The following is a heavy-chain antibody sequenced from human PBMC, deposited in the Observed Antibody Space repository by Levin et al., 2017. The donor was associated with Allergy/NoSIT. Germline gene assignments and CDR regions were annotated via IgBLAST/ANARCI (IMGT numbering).Heavy chain of an antibody. CDR2: MNPNSGNT. V-gene: IGHV1-8*01. D-gene: IGHD6-13*01. Sequence: GESLKISCKASGYTFTSYDINWVRQATGQGLEWMGWMNPNSGNTGYAQKFQGRVTMTRNTSISTAYMELSSLRSEDTAVYYCARGRRVAAAGTASIFDYWGQGTLVTVSS. J-gene: IGHJ4*02. CDR1: GYTFTSYD. CDR3: ARGRRVAAAGTASIFDY.